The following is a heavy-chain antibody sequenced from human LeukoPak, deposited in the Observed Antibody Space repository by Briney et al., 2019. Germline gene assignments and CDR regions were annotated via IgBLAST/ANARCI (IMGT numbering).Heavy chain of an antibody. V-gene: IGHV4-39*07. CDR3: ARSSGRYYFDY. Sequence: PSETLSLTCTVSGGSISSSSYYWGWIRQPPGKGLEWIGSIYYSGSTYYNPSLKSRVTISVDTSKNQFSLKLSSVTAADTAVYYCARSSGRYYFDYWGQGTLVTVSS. CDR2: IYYSGST. D-gene: IGHD6-19*01. CDR1: GGSISSSSYY. J-gene: IGHJ4*02.